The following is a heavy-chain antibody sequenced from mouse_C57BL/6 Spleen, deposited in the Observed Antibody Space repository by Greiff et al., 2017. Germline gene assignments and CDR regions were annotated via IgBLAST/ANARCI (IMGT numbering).Heavy chain of an antibody. V-gene: IGHV1-82*01. Sequence: LHQSGPGLLKPGPSVKISSKLSASAFRSSWLTWVNQSLGKGLEWIGRIYLGDGDTNYNGKFKGKATLTADQSSSTAYMQLSSLTSEDSAVYFCAREGRGSHPWYFDVWGTGTTVTVSS. J-gene: IGHJ1*03. CDR3: AREGRGSHPWYFDV. CDR1: ASAFRSSW. CDR2: IYLGDGDT. D-gene: IGHD1-1*02.